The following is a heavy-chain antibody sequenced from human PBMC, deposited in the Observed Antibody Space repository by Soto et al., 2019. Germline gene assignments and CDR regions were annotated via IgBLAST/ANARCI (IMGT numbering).Heavy chain of an antibody. CDR2: IYYSGST. D-gene: IGHD3-16*02. Sequence: SETLSLTCTVSGGSISSYYWSWIRQPPGKGLEWIGYIYYSGSTNYNPSLKSRVTISVDTSKNQFSLKLSSVTAADTAVYYCARGEDYDYIWGSYRSGHDAFDIWGQGTMVTVS. CDR1: GGSISSYY. V-gene: IGHV4-59*01. CDR3: ARGEDYDYIWGSYRSGHDAFDI. J-gene: IGHJ3*02.